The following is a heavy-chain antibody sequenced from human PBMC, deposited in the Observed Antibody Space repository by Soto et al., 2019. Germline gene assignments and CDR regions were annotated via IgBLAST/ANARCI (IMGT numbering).Heavy chain of an antibody. CDR1: GFTFSSYS. J-gene: IGHJ4*02. CDR3: ARGAAPRLYYYDSSGYYPYYFDY. CDR2: ISSSSSYI. V-gene: IGHV3-21*01. Sequence: GGSLRLSCAASGFTFSSYSMSWVRQAPGKGLEWVSSISSSSSYIYYADSVKGRFTISRDNAKNSLYLQMNSLRAEDTAVYYCARGAAPRLYYYDSSGYYPYYFDYWGQGTLVTVSS. D-gene: IGHD3-22*01.